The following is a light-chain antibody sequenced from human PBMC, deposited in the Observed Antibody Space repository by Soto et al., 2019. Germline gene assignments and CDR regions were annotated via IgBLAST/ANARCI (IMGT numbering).Light chain of an antibody. CDR1: QSVSSN. Sequence: EIVMTQSPATLSVSPGERATLSCRASQSVSSNLAWYQQKPGQPPRLVIYGASTRATGVPARFSGSGSGTEFTLTISSLQSEDFATYYCQQANSFPPTFGQGTKVEIK. V-gene: IGKV3-15*01. CDR3: QQANSFPPT. J-gene: IGKJ1*01. CDR2: GAS.